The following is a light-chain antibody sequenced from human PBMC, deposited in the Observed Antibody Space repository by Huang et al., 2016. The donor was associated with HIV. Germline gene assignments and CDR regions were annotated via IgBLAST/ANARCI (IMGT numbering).Light chain of an antibody. CDR2: AAS. CDR3: QEYNSAPLT. CDR1: QGISNY. V-gene: IGKV1-27*01. Sequence: DIQMTQSPSPLSSSVGDRVTITCRASQGISNYLAWYQQKPGKVPKLLIYAASTMQAGVPSRFSGSGSGTDFTITISSLQPEDVATYYCQEYNSAPLTFGGGTKVEIK. J-gene: IGKJ4*01.